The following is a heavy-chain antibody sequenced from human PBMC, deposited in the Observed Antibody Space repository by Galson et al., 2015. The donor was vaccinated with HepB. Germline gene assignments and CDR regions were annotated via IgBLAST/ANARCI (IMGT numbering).Heavy chain of an antibody. J-gene: IGHJ6*02. CDR1: GSTFTRYA. CDR2: ISYDGGKN. CDR3: ASGRTWFGNGLDV. Sequence: SLRLSCAASGSTFTRYAMNWVRQAPGKGLEWVAVISYDGGKNYYAESVKGLFTTSRANPKNTLHLQMNSRRAEDTAVYSCASGRTWFGNGLDVWGQGTTVTVSS. D-gene: IGHD3-10*01. V-gene: IGHV3-30*03.